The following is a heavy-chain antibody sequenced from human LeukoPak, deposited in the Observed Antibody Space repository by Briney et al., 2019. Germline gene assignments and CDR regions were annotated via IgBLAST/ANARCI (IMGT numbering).Heavy chain of an antibody. CDR1: GFTFSSYA. V-gene: IGHV3-30-3*01. Sequence: PGGSLRLSCAASGFTFSSYAMHWVRQAPGKGLEWVAVISYDGSNKYYADSVKGRFTISRDNSKNTLYLQMNSLRAEDTAVYYCARDGDSSGYFDYWGQGTLVTVSS. D-gene: IGHD3-22*01. J-gene: IGHJ4*02. CDR2: ISYDGSNK. CDR3: ARDGDSSGYFDY.